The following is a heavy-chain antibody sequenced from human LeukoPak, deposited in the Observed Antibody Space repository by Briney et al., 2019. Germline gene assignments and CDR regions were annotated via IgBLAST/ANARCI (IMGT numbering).Heavy chain of an antibody. D-gene: IGHD5-12*01. J-gene: IGHJ3*02. CDR2: IKEDGTAK. Sequence: PGRSLRLSCAASGFTFSSYAMHWVRQAPGKGLEWVANIKEDGTAKNYVVSVRGRFTISRDNAKNSLFLQMNSLRGEDTAVYYCTRDSGYNAFDIWGQGTMVTVSS. CDR3: TRDSGYNAFDI. CDR1: GFTFSSYA. V-gene: IGHV3-7*01.